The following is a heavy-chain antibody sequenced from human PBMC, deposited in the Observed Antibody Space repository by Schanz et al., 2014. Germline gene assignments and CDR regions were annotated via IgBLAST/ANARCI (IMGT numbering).Heavy chain of an antibody. CDR2: ISSSGSYI. V-gene: IGHV3-21*04. CDR1: GFTFSSYA. D-gene: IGHD6-13*01. CDR3: AREQIMAAAGLVDY. Sequence: VQLLQFGGGVVQPGRSLRLSCAASGFTFSSYAMHWVRQAPGKGLEWVSSISSSGSYIHYADSVKGRFTISRDNAKNTLYLQMNSLRAEDTAVYYCAREQIMAAAGLVDYWGHGTLVTVSS. J-gene: IGHJ4*01.